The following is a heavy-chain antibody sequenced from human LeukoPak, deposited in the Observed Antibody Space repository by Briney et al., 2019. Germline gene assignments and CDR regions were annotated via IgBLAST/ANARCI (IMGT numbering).Heavy chain of an antibody. D-gene: IGHD2-2*01. Sequence: PGGSLRLSCAASGFTFSSYGMHWVRQAPGKGLEWVAVVSYDGSNKYYADSVKGRFTISRDNSKNTLYLQMNSLRAEDTAVYYCAKAYCSSTSCYPPYYYYYGMDVWGKGTTVTVSS. J-gene: IGHJ6*04. CDR3: AKAYCSSTSCYPPYYYYYGMDV. CDR1: GFTFSSYG. V-gene: IGHV3-30*18. CDR2: VSYDGSNK.